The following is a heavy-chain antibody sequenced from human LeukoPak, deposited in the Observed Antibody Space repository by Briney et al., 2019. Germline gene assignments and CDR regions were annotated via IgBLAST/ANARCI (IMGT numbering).Heavy chain of an antibody. D-gene: IGHD2-21*02. J-gene: IGHJ4*02. CDR3: ARQRGDNAENFDY. V-gene: IGHV5-51*01. CDR1: GYSFTSHY. CDR2: IYPDDSNT. Sequence: PGESLKTSCKGSGYSFTSHYIGWVRQMPGKGLEWMGIIYPDDSNTRYSPSFQGQVTISADKSISTAYLQWSSLKASDTAMYYCARQRGDNAENFDYWGQGTLVTVSS.